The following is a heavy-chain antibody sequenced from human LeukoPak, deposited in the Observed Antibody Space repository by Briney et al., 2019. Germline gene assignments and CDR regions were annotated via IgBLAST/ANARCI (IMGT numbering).Heavy chain of an antibody. CDR3: ARDSRVGWLRTHFDI. J-gene: IGHJ3*02. D-gene: IGHD3-22*01. Sequence: GRSLRLSCAASGFTFSSYGMHWVRQAPGKGLEWVAVISYDGSNKYYADSVKGRFTISRDNSKNTLYLQMNSLRAEDTAVYYCARDSRVGWLRTHFDIWGQGTMVTVSS. CDR2: ISYDGSNK. V-gene: IGHV3-30*03. CDR1: GFTFSSYG.